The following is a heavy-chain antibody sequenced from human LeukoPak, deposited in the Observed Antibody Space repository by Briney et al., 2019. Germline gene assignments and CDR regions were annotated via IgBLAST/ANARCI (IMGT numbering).Heavy chain of an antibody. CDR2: ISVYNGNT. Sequence: ASVKVSCTASGYTFISYGLSWVRQAPGQGLEWMGWISVYNGNTNYALKLQGRVTMTTDTSTSTAYMELRSLRSDDTAVYYCARSVYDSSGYYSYYFDYWGQGTLVTVSS. V-gene: IGHV1-18*01. J-gene: IGHJ4*02. D-gene: IGHD3-22*01. CDR3: ARSVYDSSGYYSYYFDY. CDR1: GYTFISYG.